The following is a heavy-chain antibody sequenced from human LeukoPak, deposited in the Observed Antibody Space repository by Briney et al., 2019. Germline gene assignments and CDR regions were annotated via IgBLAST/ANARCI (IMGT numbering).Heavy chain of an antibody. Sequence: TGGSLRLSCAASGFTVSSNYMSWVRQAPGKGLEWVSVIYSGGSTYYADSVKGRFTISRDNSKNTLYLQMNSLRAEDTAVYYCAREEVGRWLNNYYYGMDVWGQGTTVTVSS. J-gene: IGHJ6*02. V-gene: IGHV3-66*01. CDR1: GFTVSSNY. CDR3: AREEVGRWLNNYYYGMDV. CDR2: IYSGGST. D-gene: IGHD3-22*01.